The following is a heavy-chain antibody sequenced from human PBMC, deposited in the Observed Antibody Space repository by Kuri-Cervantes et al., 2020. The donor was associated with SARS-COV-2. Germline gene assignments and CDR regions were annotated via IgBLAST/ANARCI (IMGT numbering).Heavy chain of an antibody. J-gene: IGHJ4*02. CDR2: ISDDGSRT. CDR1: GFTFSDYA. V-gene: IGHV3-30-3*01. CDR3: ARDLGPSGFDY. Sequence: GGSLRLSCAASGFTFSDYAMHWVRQAPGKGLEWVAVISDDGSRTYYVDSVKGRLLISRDNSNNTLYLQMNSLRAEDTAVYYCARDLGPSGFDYWGQGTLVTVSS. D-gene: IGHD3-10*01.